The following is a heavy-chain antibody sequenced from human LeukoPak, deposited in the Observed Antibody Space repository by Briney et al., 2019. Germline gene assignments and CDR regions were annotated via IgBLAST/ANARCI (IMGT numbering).Heavy chain of an antibody. D-gene: IGHD2-2*01. CDR1: AVTFNNYW. J-gene: IGHJ6*03. V-gene: IGHV5-51*01. CDR2: IYPGDSDT. Sequence: GESLKISCKGSAVTFNNYWIGWVRQLPGKGLEWMGIIYPGDSDTRYSPSFQGQVTISADKSISTAYLQWSSLKASDTAMYYCARHRTYCSSTSCHARAFNPNYYYYMDVWGKGTTVTVSS. CDR3: ARHRTYCSSTSCHARAFNPNYYYYMDV.